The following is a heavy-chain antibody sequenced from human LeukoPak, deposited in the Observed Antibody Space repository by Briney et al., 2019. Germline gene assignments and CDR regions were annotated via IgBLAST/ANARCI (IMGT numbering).Heavy chain of an antibody. CDR2: IYYSGDT. Sequence: SETLSLTCTVSGGSIGSSYRSWIRQPPGKGLEWIGYIYYSGDTNYNPSLKSRVIISVDTSKNQFSLKLNSVTAADTAVYYCAGGDCIGGACQLTFDYWGQGTLVAVSS. CDR1: GGSIGSSY. D-gene: IGHD2-8*02. CDR3: AGGDCIGGACQLTFDY. V-gene: IGHV4-59*08. J-gene: IGHJ4*02.